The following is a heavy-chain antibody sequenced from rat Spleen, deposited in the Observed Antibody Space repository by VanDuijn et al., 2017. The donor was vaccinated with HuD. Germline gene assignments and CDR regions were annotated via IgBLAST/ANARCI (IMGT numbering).Heavy chain of an antibody. CDR3: ARGKSEYSRYFNY. D-gene: IGHD1-8*01. V-gene: IGHV5S14*01. J-gene: IGHJ2*01. CDR1: GLSFSDYD. Sequence: EVQLVESGGGLVRPGRSLKISCTASGLSFSDYDMAWVRQTPTKGLEWVASISTAGGNTYYRDSVKGRFTISRDNAKNTQYLQMDSLRSEDTATYYCARGKSEYSRYFNYWGQGAMVTVSS. CDR2: ISTAGGNT.